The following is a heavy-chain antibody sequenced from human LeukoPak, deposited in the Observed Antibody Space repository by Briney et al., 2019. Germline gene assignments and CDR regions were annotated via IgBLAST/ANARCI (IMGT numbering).Heavy chain of an antibody. CDR3: ARQDIAVAGVPFDY. Sequence: ASVKVSRKASGYTFTGYYMHWVRQAPGQGLEWMGWINPNSGGTNYAQKFQGRVTMTRDTSISTAYMELSRLRSDDTAVYYCARQDIAVAGVPFDYWGQGTLVTVSS. CDR2: INPNSGGT. V-gene: IGHV1-2*02. J-gene: IGHJ4*02. D-gene: IGHD6-19*01. CDR1: GYTFTGYY.